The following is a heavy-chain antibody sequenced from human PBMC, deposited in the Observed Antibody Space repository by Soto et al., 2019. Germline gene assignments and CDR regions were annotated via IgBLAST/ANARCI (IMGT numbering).Heavy chain of an antibody. CDR2: ISYEGSHT. V-gene: IGHV3-30*18. Sequence: QVQLVESGGGVVQPGRSLRLSCAASGFIFSSYGMHWVRQAPGKGLEWVAVISYEGSHTYYADSVKGRFTITRDNSKNARYLQRNSLRPEDTAVYYCAKEVNSGGGSCSWSEGFDYWGQGTLFTVSS. J-gene: IGHJ4*02. D-gene: IGHD2-15*01. CDR3: AKEVNSGGGSCSWSEGFDY. CDR1: GFIFSSYG.